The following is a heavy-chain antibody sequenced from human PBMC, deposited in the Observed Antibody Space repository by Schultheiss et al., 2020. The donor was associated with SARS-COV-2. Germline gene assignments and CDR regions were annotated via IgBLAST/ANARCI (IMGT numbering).Heavy chain of an antibody. V-gene: IGHV3-13*01. Sequence: GGSLRLSCVASGFTFSSYDMHWVRQATGKGLEWVSAIGTAGDTYYPGSVKGRFTISRENAKNSLYLQMNSLRAGDTAVYYCARETDYYGMDVWGQGTTVTVSS. CDR3: ARETDYYGMDV. CDR2: IGTAGDT. CDR1: GFTFSSYD. J-gene: IGHJ6*02.